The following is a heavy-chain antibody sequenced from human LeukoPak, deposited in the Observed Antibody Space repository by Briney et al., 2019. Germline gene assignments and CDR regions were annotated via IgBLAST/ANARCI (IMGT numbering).Heavy chain of an antibody. CDR1: GFTFSSYA. D-gene: IGHD6-13*01. CDR3: ARDLSSSSFFDY. J-gene: IGHJ4*02. V-gene: IGHV3-23*01. CDR2: ISGSGGST. Sequence: GGSLRLSCAASGFTFSSYAMSWVRQAPGKGLEWVSAISGSGGSTYYADSVKGRFTISRDNAKNSLYLQMNSLRAEDTAVYYCARDLSSSSFFDYWGQGTLVTVSS.